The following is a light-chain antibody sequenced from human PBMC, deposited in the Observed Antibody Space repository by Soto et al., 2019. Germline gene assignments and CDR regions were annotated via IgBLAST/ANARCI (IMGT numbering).Light chain of an antibody. CDR1: GSDVGIYNY. V-gene: IGLV2-14*01. CDR3: TSLTTSDSWV. J-gene: IGLJ3*02. CDR2: GVD. Sequence: QSALTQPASVSGSPGQSIAISCTGSGSDVGIYNYVSWYQQHPGKAPKLMIYGVDNRPSGVSNRFSGSKSGYTASLTISGFQPEDEADYYCTSLTTSDSWVFGGGTKLTVL.